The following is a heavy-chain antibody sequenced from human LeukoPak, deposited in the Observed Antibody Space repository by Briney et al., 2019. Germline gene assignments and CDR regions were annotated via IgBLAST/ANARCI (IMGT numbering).Heavy chain of an antibody. CDR2: ISSSSSYI. V-gene: IGHV3-21*01. J-gene: IGHJ4*02. CDR3: SGGSSNLDY. CDR1: GFTFSSYT. Sequence: GGSLRLSCTVSGFTFSSYTMNWVRQAPGKGLEWVSSISSSSSYIYYADSVRGRFTISRDNAKNSLYLQMNSLRAEDTAVYHCSGGSSNLDYWGQGTLVTVSS. D-gene: IGHD2-15*01.